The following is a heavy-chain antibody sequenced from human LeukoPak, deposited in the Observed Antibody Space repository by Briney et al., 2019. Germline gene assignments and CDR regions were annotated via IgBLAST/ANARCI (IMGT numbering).Heavy chain of an antibody. CDR3: AIVLPYFGY. D-gene: IGHD3-10*01. V-gene: IGHV1-18*01. Sequence: ASVKVSCKASGYTFNSYGISWVRQAPGQGLEWMGWISAYNGHTNYAQKFQGRVTMTTDTSTSTAYMDLRSLRSDDTAVYYCAIVLPYFGYWGQGTLLTVSS. J-gene: IGHJ4*02. CDR1: GYTFNSYG. CDR2: ISAYNGHT.